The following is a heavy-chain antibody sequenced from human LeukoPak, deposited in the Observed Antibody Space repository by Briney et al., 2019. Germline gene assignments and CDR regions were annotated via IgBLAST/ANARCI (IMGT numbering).Heavy chain of an antibody. CDR3: ARGYCSSTSCLWYFDY. J-gene: IGHJ4*02. Sequence: GGSLRLSCAASGFTFSSYAMSWVRQAPGKGLEWVSAISGSGGSTYYADSVKGRFTISRDNSENTLYLQMNSLRAEDTAVYYCARGYCSSTSCLWYFDYWGQGTLVTVSS. D-gene: IGHD2-2*01. V-gene: IGHV3-23*01. CDR1: GFTFSSYA. CDR2: ISGSGGST.